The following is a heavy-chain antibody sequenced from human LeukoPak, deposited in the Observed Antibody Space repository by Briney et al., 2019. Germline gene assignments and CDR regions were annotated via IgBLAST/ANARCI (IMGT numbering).Heavy chain of an antibody. D-gene: IGHD3-3*01. CDR1: GGTFSSYA. CDR3: ARATYYDFWSGYFMLNGNNWFDP. CDR2: INTNTGNP. J-gene: IGHJ5*02. Sequence: GASVKVSCKASGGTFSSYAISWVRQAPGQGLEWMGWINTNTGNPTYAQGFTGRFVFSLDTSVSTAYLQISSLKAEDTAVYSCARATYYDFWSGYFMLNGNNWFDPWGQGTLVTVSS. V-gene: IGHV7-4-1*02.